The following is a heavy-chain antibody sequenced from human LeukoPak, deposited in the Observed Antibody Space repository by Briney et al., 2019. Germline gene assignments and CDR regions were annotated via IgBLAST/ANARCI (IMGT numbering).Heavy chain of an antibody. D-gene: IGHD2-2*01. Sequence: SVKVSCKASGGTFSSYAISWVRQAPGQGLEWMGGIIPIFGTANYAQKFQGRVTITTDESTSTAYMELSSLRSEDTAVYYCARGSTSRKYFDYWGQGTLVTVSS. J-gene: IGHJ4*02. V-gene: IGHV1-69*05. CDR2: IIPIFGTA. CDR1: GGTFSSYA. CDR3: ARGSTSRKYFDY.